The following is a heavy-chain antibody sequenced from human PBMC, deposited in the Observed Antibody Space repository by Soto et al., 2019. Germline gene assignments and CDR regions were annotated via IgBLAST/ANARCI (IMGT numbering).Heavy chain of an antibody. J-gene: IGHJ6*02. D-gene: IGHD6-19*01. CDR3: AKDIISTGWYFGLDL. CDR1: GFTFDDHA. Sequence: SLRLSCAASGFTFDDHAMHWVRQGPGKGLEWVSGISWNSGTIVYADSVKGRFTISRDNTKNSLYLQMDSLRREDTALYYCAKDIISTGWYFGLDLWGQGTTVTVSS. V-gene: IGHV3-9*01. CDR2: ISWNSGTI.